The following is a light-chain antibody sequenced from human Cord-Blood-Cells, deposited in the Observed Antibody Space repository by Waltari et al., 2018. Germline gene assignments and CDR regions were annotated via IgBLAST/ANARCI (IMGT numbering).Light chain of an antibody. CDR2: EGS. V-gene: IGLV2-23*01. CDR1: SSDVGSYNL. Sequence: GQSITISCTGTSSDVGSYNLVTWYQQHPGKAPKLMIYEGSKRPSGVSNRFSGSKSGNTASLTISGLQAEDEADYYCCSYAPWVFGGGTKLTVL. J-gene: IGLJ3*02. CDR3: CSYAPWV.